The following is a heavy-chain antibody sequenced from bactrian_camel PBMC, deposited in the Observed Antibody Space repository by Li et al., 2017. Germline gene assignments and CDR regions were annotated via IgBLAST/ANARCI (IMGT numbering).Heavy chain of an antibody. J-gene: IGHJ4*01. CDR1: GYAYSSYC. CDR3: APAVLLQPVLTPYD. Sequence: HVQLVESGGGSVQAGGSLRPSCAASGYAYSSYCMGWFRQAPGKEREGGAAIDSDGSTSYADSVKGRFTISQDMDRNMLYLQMDLLEEQDSGMYYCAPAVLLQPVLTPYDWGQGTQVTVS. CDR2: IDSDGST. D-gene: IGHD1*01. V-gene: IGHV3S55*01.